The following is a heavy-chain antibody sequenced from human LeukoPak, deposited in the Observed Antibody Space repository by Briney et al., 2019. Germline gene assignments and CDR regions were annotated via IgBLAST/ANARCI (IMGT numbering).Heavy chain of an antibody. CDR3: TRGARFGELYSWFDP. CDR1: GFTFNNYW. Sequence: PGGSLRLSCTASGFTFNNYWMSWIRQAPGKGLEWVANIKQDGSEQYYVDSVKGRFTISRDNAKNSLYLQMSSLRADDAALYYCTRGARFGELYSWFDPWGLGTLVTVSS. CDR2: IKQDGSEQ. V-gene: IGHV3-7*01. D-gene: IGHD3-10*01. J-gene: IGHJ5*02.